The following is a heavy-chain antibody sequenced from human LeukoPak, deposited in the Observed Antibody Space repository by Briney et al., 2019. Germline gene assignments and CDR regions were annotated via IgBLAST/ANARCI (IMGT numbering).Heavy chain of an antibody. D-gene: IGHD2-2*01. Sequence: GRSLRLSCVASGFIFSTYGMSWVRRAPGKGLEWVSTITAGGGNTYYADSVKGRFTISRDNSKNTLYLQMNSLRAENTAIYYCMNGRYCGGTGCSCFDCWGQGTVVTVSS. V-gene: IGHV3-23*01. J-gene: IGHJ4*02. CDR2: ITAGGGNT. CDR1: GFIFSTYG. CDR3: MNGRYCGGTGCSCFDC.